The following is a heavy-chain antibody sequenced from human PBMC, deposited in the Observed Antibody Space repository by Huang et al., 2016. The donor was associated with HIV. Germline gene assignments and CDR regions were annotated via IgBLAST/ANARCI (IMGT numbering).Heavy chain of an antibody. D-gene: IGHD6-13*01. CDR3: AKGGSAAAVLDF. CDR1: GFTFSSYD. V-gene: IGHV3-30*18. Sequence: QVQLVESGGGVVQPGRSLRLSCAASGFTFSSYDMHWVRQAPGKGLEVVAVISNDAKTKYYADSVKGRFSISRDNSKTTVYLQLNSLRLEDTAVYYCAKGGSAAAVLDFWGQGTLVTVSS. CDR2: ISNDAKTK. J-gene: IGHJ4*02.